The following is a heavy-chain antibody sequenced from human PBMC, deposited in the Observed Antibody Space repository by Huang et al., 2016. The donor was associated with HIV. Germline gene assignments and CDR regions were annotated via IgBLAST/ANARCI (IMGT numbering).Heavy chain of an antibody. Sequence: QVQLVQSGSELKKPGASVKVSCKASGYTFTHYVINWVRQAPGQGLEWMGWIKTNTGNPTYAQGFTGRFVCSWDTSVSTTYLQISSLKAEDTAVYYCARGGGTLDSWGQGTLVTVSS. CDR2: IKTNTGNP. CDR3: ARGGGTLDS. J-gene: IGHJ4*02. CDR1: GYTFTHYV. D-gene: IGHD1-1*01. V-gene: IGHV7-4-1*02.